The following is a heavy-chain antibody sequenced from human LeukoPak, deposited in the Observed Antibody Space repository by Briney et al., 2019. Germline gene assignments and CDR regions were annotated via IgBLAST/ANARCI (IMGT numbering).Heavy chain of an antibody. J-gene: IGHJ4*02. V-gene: IGHV3-23*01. Sequence: GSLRLSCAASGFTFSSYAMSWVRQAPGKGLEWVSAISGSGGSTYYADSVKGRFTISRDNSKNALYLQMNSLRAEDTAVYYCAKAGSSSWDPLDYWGQGTLVTVSS. CDR1: GFTFSSYA. CDR2: ISGSGGST. CDR3: AKAGSSSWDPLDY. D-gene: IGHD6-13*01.